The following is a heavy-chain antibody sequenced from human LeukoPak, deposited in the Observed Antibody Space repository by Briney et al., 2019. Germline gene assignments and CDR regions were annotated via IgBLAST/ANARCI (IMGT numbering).Heavy chain of an antibody. CDR1: GGSISSYY. J-gene: IGHJ5*02. Sequence: PSETLSLSCTVSGGSISSYYWSWIRQPPGKGLEWIGYIYYSGSTYYNPSLKSRVTISVDRSKNQFSLKLSSVTAADTAVYYCARGDNWFDPWGQGTLVTVSS. V-gene: IGHV4-59*12. CDR3: ARGDNWFDP. CDR2: IYYSGST.